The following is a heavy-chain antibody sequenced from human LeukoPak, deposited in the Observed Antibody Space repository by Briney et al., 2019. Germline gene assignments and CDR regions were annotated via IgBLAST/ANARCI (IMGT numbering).Heavy chain of an antibody. CDR3: ATMGLEPLPYYFDY. Sequence: PGGSLRLSCAASGFTFSRYWMSWVRQAPGKGLEWVANINQEGSARYHVDSVRGRFTISRDNARNSLFLQMDSLRAEDTAVYYCATMGLEPLPYYFDYWGQGTLVTVSS. V-gene: IGHV3-7*01. CDR2: INQEGSAR. J-gene: IGHJ4*02. CDR1: GFTFSRYW. D-gene: IGHD1-1*01.